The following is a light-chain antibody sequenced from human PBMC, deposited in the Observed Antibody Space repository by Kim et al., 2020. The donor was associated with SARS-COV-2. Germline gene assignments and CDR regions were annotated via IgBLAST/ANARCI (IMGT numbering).Light chain of an antibody. CDR2: DVR. Sequence: GQAITIACTGRSRDVGNYESVSWYQQNPGKAPKLLMYDVRERASGVSKRFSGSQSGKTASLTISGLRTDDEADYYCSSHTTSSTYVFGSGTKVTVL. CDR3: SSHTTSSTYV. V-gene: IGLV2-14*04. J-gene: IGLJ1*01. CDR1: SRDVGNYES.